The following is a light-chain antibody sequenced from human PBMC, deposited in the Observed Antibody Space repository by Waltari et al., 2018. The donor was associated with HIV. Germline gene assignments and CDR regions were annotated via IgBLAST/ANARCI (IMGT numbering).Light chain of an antibody. V-gene: IGLV2-11*01. CDR2: GVT. CDR1: YSDVGGYNY. CDR3: CSYAGTCTWV. J-gene: IGLJ3*02. Sequence: QSALTQPRSVSGSPGQSVTTSRTGTYSDVGGYNYVSWYQHHPGKAPKLMMYGVTKPPSGVPYRFSCAKSVNTASLTISGRQDDDEADYYCCSYAGTCTWVFGAGTKLTVL.